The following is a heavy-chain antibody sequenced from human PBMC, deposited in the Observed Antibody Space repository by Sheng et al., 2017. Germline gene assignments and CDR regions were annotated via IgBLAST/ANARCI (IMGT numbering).Heavy chain of an antibody. CDR2: IWYDGSNK. D-gene: IGHD4-17*01. J-gene: IGHJ3*02. CDR1: GFTFSSYG. V-gene: IGHV3-33*01. CDR3: ARTYGDHAFDI. Sequence: QVQLVESGGGVVQPGRSLRLSCAASGFTFSSYGMHWVRQAPGKGLEWVAVIWYDGSNKYYADSVKGRFTISRDNSKNTLYLQMNSLRAEDTAVYYCARTYGDHAFDIWGQGTMVTVSS.